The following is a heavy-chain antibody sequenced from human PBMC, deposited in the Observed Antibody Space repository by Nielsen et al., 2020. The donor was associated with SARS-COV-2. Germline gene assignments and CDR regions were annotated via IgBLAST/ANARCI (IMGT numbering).Heavy chain of an antibody. CDR3: AREDDSSGYTYGMDV. D-gene: IGHD3-22*01. Sequence: GGSLRLSCAAAGVSFRTYSMNWVRQAPGKGLEWVSMISASSSDIYYADSVKGRFTISRDNPKNSLYLQMNSLRAEDTAVYYCAREDDSSGYTYGMDVWGQGTTVTVSS. CDR2: ISASSSDI. J-gene: IGHJ6*02. V-gene: IGHV3-21*01. CDR1: GVSFRTYS.